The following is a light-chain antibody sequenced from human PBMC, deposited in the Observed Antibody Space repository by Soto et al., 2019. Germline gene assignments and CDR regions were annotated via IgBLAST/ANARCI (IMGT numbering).Light chain of an antibody. V-gene: IGKV1-12*01. Sequence: DIQMTQSPSSVSPSVGDRVSITCRASQGISNWLAWYQQKPGRAPKLLIYTGSSLQSGVPSRFSGTASGTDFPLTISSLHPEDVATYYCQQANSFPLTFGGGTKVKIK. CDR1: QGISNW. CDR3: QQANSFPLT. J-gene: IGKJ4*01. CDR2: TGS.